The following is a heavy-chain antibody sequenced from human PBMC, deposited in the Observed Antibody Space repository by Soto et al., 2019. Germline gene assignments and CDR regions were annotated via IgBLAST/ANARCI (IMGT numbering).Heavy chain of an antibody. CDR3: AKGTGRATTRYRGYWIDV. CDR1: GFSFRNYG. J-gene: IGHJ6*04. D-gene: IGHD1-1*01. Sequence: GGSLRLSCVASGFSFRNYGMHWVRQAPGKGLEWVAVISYEEINNKNYADSVKGRFTISRDNSENTLYLQMDSLRAEVTAVYYCAKGTGRATTRYRGYWIDVRGKGTTFTASS. CDR2: ISYEEINNK. V-gene: IGHV3-30*18.